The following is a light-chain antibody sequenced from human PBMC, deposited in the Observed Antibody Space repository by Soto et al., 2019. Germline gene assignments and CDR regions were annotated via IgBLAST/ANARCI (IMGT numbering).Light chain of an antibody. CDR1: QTISSK. CDR3: QQYNDRPRT. V-gene: IGKV3-15*01. Sequence: ERVMMQSPATLSVSEGERATLCSRASQTISSKLAWYQQTPGQAPRLLIYGASARATGIPARFSGSGSGTEFTLTISSLQSEDFAVYYCQQYNDRPRTFGQGTKVDIK. CDR2: GAS. J-gene: IGKJ1*01.